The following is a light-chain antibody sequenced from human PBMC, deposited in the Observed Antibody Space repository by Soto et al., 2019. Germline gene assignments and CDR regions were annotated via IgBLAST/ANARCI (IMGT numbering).Light chain of an antibody. CDR2: EVS. J-gene: IGLJ2*01. Sequence: QSALTQPASVSGSPGQSITLSCTGTSSDVGGYDYVSWYQHHPGKAPKLMIYEVSNRPSGISNRFSGSKSGNTASLTISGLQAEDEADYYCSSYTPTSTQVFGGGTKLPVL. V-gene: IGLV2-14*01. CDR1: SSDVGGYDY. CDR3: SSYTPTSTQV.